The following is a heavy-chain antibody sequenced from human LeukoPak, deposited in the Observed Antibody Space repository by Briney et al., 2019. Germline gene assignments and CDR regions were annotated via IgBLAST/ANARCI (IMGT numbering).Heavy chain of an antibody. CDR2: IWYDGSNK. V-gene: IGHV3-33*01. CDR1: GFTFSSYG. CDR3: ARRSGYSGYEFNY. D-gene: IGHD5-12*01. Sequence: PGGSLRLSCAASGFTFSSYGMHWVRQAPGKGLEWVAVIWYDGSNKYYADSVKGRFTISRDNSKNTLYLQMSSLRAEDTAVYYCARRSGYSGYEFNYGAQETWVTVS. J-gene: IGHJ4*02.